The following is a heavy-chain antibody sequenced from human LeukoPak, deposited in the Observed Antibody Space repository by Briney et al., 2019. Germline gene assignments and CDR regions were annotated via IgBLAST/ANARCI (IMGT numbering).Heavy chain of an antibody. J-gene: IGHJ4*02. CDR1: GFTFSSYA. CDR2: ISGSGGST. D-gene: IGHD6-19*01. Sequence: GGSLRLSCAASGFTFSSYAMSWVGQAPGKGLEGVSAISGSGGSTYYADSVKGRFTISRDNSKNTLYLQMNSLRAEDTAVYYCAKMGNPRGIAVAGPDPNFDYWGQGTLVTVSS. V-gene: IGHV3-23*01. CDR3: AKMGNPRGIAVAGPDPNFDY.